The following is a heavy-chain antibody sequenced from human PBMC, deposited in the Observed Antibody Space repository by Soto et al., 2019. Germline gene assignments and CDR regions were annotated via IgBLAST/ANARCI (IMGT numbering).Heavy chain of an antibody. CDR2: IYYSGRT. Sequence: SETLSLTCTVSGGSISSSGYYWCWIRQPPWKGLEWIGNIYYSGRTFYNPSLKSRVTMSVGTSKNQFSLKLSSVTAADTAVYYCATQESSSAAYSYGMDVWGEGXTVTVSS. D-gene: IGHD6-6*01. CDR3: ATQESSSAAYSYGMDV. CDR1: GGSISSSGYY. J-gene: IGHJ6*04. V-gene: IGHV4-39*01.